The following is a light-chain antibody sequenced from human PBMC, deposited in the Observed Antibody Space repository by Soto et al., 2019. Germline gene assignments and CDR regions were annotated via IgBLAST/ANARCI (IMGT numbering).Light chain of an antibody. J-gene: IGKJ2*01. V-gene: IGKV4-1*01. CDR3: QQYYSTPYT. CDR1: QSVLYSANNKNY. Sequence: DIVMTQSPDSLAVSLGERDTINCKSSQSVLYSANNKNYLAWYQQKPGQPPKLLIYWASTWESGVPDRFSGSGSWTDFTLTISSLQAEYVAAYYCQQYYSTPYTFGQGTKLEIK. CDR2: WAS.